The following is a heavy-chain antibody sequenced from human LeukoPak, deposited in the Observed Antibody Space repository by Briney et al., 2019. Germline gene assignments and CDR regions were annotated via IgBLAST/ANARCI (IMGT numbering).Heavy chain of an antibody. CDR2: ISYDGSNK. V-gene: IGHV3-30-3*01. J-gene: IGHJ4*02. Sequence: PGGSLRLSCAASGFTFSTYVLHWVRQAPGKGLQWVAVISYDGSNKYYADSVKGRFTISRDNSKNTPYLQMNSLRPEDKAVYYCARGGGEYTSGWYQFFDFWGQGTLVTVSS. D-gene: IGHD6-19*01. CDR1: GFTFSTYV. CDR3: ARGGGEYTSGWYQFFDF.